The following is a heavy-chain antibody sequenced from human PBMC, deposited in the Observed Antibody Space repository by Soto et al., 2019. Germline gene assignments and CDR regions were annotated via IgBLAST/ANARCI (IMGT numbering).Heavy chain of an antibody. CDR3: ARAVCDHYYYNGMDV. CDR2: IIPILGIA. CDR1: GGTFSSYT. V-gene: IGHV1-69*02. Sequence: QVQLVQSGAEVKKPGSSVKVSCKASGGTFSSYTISWVRQAPGQGLEWMGRIIPILGIANYAQKFQARVTITADKPTSTTYMSLSILRSEDSAVYYCARAVCDHYYYNGMDVWGQGTTVTVSS. D-gene: IGHD2-8*01. J-gene: IGHJ6*02.